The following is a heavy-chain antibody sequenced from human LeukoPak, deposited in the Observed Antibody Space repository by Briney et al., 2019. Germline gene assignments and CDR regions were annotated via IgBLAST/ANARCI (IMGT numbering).Heavy chain of an antibody. Sequence: SGTLSLTCTVSGGSISSSSYYWGWIRQPPGKGLEWIGSIYHSGSTYNNPSLKSRVTISVDTSRNQFSLKLSSVTAADTAVYYCARAYSSNFGRFDSWGQGTLVTVSS. CDR1: GGSISSSSYY. V-gene: IGHV4-39*07. J-gene: IGHJ4*02. CDR2: IYHSGST. CDR3: ARAYSSNFGRFDS. D-gene: IGHD6-13*01.